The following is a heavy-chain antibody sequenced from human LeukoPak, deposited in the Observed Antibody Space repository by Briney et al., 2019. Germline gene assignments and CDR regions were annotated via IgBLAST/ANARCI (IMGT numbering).Heavy chain of an antibody. CDR2: IYYSGST. Sequence: KPSETPSILCTVSGGSMSSGCSYCGWIRQPPGKGLEWIGTIYYSGSTYYNPSLKSRVTISAVTSKNQFSLKLSSVTAADTAVYYCATTGGYRGYVDAFDFWGQGTMVTVFS. CDR3: ATTGGYRGYVDAFDF. CDR1: GGSMSSGCSY. V-gene: IGHV4-39*05. D-gene: IGHD5-12*01. J-gene: IGHJ3*01.